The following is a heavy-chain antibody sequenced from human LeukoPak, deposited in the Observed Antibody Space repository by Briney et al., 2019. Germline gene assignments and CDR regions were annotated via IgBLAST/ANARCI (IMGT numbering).Heavy chain of an antibody. CDR2: INTEGSYT. CDR1: GFTFTSDW. J-gene: IGHJ6*02. D-gene: IGHD5-24*01. CDR3: ARDRDVEMATIRGTPRFRYYYGKDV. Sequence: QPGGSLTLSCPAAGFTFTSDWMQCVRQAPGKGLGWVSRINTEGSYTIYADSVKGQFTVSRDKAKNTLYLQMNSLSAEDTAVYYCARDRDVEMATIRGTPRFRYYYGKDVWGQGTTVTVSS. V-gene: IGHV3-74*01.